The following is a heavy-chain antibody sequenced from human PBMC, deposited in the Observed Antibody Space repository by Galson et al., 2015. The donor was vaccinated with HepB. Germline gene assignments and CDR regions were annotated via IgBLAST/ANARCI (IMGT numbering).Heavy chain of an antibody. J-gene: IGHJ6*02. Sequence: SLRLSCAASGFTFSSYGMHWVRQAPGKGLEWVAVIYYDGSKKYYADSVKGRFTISRDNSKNTLYLRMNSLRVEDTAVYYRARDNSPLGYYYGMDVWGQGTTVSVSS. D-gene: IGHD3-22*01. V-gene: IGHV3-33*08. CDR2: IYYDGSKK. CDR3: ARDNSPLGYYYGMDV. CDR1: GFTFSSYG.